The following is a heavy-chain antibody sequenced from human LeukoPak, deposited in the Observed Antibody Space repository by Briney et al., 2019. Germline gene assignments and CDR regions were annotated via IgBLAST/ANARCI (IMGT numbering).Heavy chain of an antibody. CDR2: INTDGSST. D-gene: IGHD2-2*01. J-gene: IGHJ6*03. V-gene: IGHV3-74*01. CDR1: GFTFSSYW. Sequence: GGSLRLSCAASGFTFSSYWMHWVRQAPGKGLVWVSRINTDGSSTSYADSVKGRFTISRDNAKNTLYLQMNSLRAEDTAVYYCARGDIVVVPAASRNYYYYYMDVWGKGTTVTVSS. CDR3: ARGDIVVVPAASRNYYYYYMDV.